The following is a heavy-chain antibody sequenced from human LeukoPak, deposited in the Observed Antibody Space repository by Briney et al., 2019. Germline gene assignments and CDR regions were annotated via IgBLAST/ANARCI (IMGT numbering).Heavy chain of an antibody. V-gene: IGHV1-18*01. CDR3: ARESRRGRLLDY. J-gene: IGHJ4*02. Sequence: ASVKVSCKASGYTFTSYGISWVRQAPGQGLEWMGWISGYNGKTNYAQKFQGRVTMTRDMSTSTVYMELSSLRSEDTAVYYCARESRRGRLLDYWGQGTLVTVSS. D-gene: IGHD1-26*01. CDR1: GYTFTSYG. CDR2: ISGYNGKT.